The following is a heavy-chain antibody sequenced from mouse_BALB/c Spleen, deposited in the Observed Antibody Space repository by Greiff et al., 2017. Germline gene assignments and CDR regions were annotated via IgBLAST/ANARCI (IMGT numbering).Heavy chain of an antibody. D-gene: IGHD1-1*01. Sequence: EVKLMESGGGLVKPGGSLKLSCAASGFTFSSYTMSWVRQTPEKRLEWVATISSGGSYTYYPDSVKGRFTISRDNAKNTLYLQMSSLKSEDTAMYYCTAYYGSSPAWFAYWGQGTLVTVSA. CDR2: ISSGGSYT. V-gene: IGHV5-6-4*01. CDR3: TAYYGSSPAWFAY. J-gene: IGHJ3*01. CDR1: GFTFSSYT.